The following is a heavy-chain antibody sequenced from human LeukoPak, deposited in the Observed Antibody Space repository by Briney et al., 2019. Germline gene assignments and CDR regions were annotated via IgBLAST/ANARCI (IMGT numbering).Heavy chain of an antibody. CDR2: ISSSSSTI. J-gene: IGHJ4*02. CDR1: GFTFSSYS. D-gene: IGHD6-13*01. CDR3: ARDDGSSWYNFDY. Sequence: AGGALRLSCAVSGFTFSSYSMNWVRQAPGKGLEWVSYISSSSSTIYYADSVKGRFTISRDNAKNSLYLQMNSLRAEDTAVYYCARDDGSSWYNFDYWGQGTLVTVSS. V-gene: IGHV3-48*01.